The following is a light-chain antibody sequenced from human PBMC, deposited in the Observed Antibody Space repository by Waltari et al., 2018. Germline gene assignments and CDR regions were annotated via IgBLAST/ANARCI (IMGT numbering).Light chain of an antibody. CDR1: QSVSSSH. Sequence: ETVLTQSPGTLSLSPGERATLSCRASQSVSSSHLAWYQQKPGQAPRVLIYTTSNRATGIPDRFSGSGSGTDFTLTISRLEAEDFAVYYCQKYGGSPPYTFSLGTKLEIK. CDR2: TTS. J-gene: IGKJ2*01. CDR3: QKYGGSPPYT. V-gene: IGKV3-20*01.